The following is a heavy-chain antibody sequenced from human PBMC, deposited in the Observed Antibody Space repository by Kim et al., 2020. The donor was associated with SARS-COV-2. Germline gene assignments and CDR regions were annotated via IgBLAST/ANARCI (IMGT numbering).Heavy chain of an antibody. CDR3: ASLIYGDYFFPLGWFDP. Sequence: SETLSLTCTVSGGSISSSSYYWGWIRQPPGKGLEWIGSIYYSGSTYYNPSLKSRVTISVDTSKNQFSLKLSSVTAADTAVYYCASLIYGDYFFPLGWFDPWGQGTLVTVSS. CDR2: IYYSGST. D-gene: IGHD4-17*01. V-gene: IGHV4-39*01. J-gene: IGHJ5*02. CDR1: GGSISSSSYY.